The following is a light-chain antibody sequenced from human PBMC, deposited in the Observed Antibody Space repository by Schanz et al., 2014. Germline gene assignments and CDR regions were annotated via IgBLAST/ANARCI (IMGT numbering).Light chain of an antibody. CDR2: DNN. CDR3: SSYEGSNNIYV. V-gene: IGLV1-44*01. CDR1: NSNIGSNL. J-gene: IGLJ1*01. Sequence: QSVLTQPPSASGTPGQRVTISCSGSNSNIGSNLVTWYQQLPGTAPKLLIYDNNNRPSGVPDRFSGSKSGNTASLTVSGLQAEDEADYYCSSYEGSNNIYVFGTGTKLTVL.